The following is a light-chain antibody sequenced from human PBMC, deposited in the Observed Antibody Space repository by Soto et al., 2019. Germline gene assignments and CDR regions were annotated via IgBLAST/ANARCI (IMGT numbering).Light chain of an antibody. Sequence: QAVVTQPPSASGAPGQRVTISCSGSSSNIGSNPVNWYQQLPGTAPKLLIYTDNERPSGVPDRFSGSKSGTSASLAIGGLQSEDEADYYCATWDDSLSGPVFGGGTKLTVL. J-gene: IGLJ3*02. CDR2: TDN. V-gene: IGLV1-44*01. CDR1: SSNIGSNP. CDR3: ATWDDSLSGPV.